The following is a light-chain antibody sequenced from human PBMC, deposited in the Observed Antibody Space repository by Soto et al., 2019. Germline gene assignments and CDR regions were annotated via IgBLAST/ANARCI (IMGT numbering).Light chain of an antibody. J-gene: IGLJ3*02. Sequence: QSVLTQPASVSASPGQSITISCTGTSSDVGGYNYVSWYQQHPGKAPKLMIYAVTNRPSGVSNRFSGSKSGNTASLTISGLQAEDEADYYCDSYTSTNTWVFGGGTKLTVL. CDR3: DSYTSTNTWV. CDR1: SSDVGGYNY. V-gene: IGLV2-14*01. CDR2: AVT.